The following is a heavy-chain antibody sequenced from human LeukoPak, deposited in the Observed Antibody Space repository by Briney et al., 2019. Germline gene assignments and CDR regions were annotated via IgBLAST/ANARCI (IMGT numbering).Heavy chain of an antibody. Sequence: GGSLRLSCAASGFTFSTFAMTWARQAPGKGLEWVSSIADYTAYADSVKGRFTISRDNSKNTLYLQMDSLRAGDTALYYCAKESGAHYGFGMDVWGQGTTVTVSS. J-gene: IGHJ6*02. D-gene: IGHD1-26*01. CDR1: GFTFSTFA. V-gene: IGHV3-23*01. CDR3: AKESGAHYGFGMDV. CDR2: IADYT.